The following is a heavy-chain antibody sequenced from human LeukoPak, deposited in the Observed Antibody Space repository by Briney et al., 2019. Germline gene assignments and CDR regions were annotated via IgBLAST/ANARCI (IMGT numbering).Heavy chain of an antibody. D-gene: IGHD3-10*01. V-gene: IGHV1-18*01. Sequence: ASVKVSCKASGYTFTSYGISWVRQAPGQGLEWMGWISAYNGNTNYAQKLQGRVTMTTDTSTSTAYMELRSLRSDDTAVYYCARDTRITMVRGVINYYYYGMDVWGQGTTVTVSS. CDR1: GYTFTSYG. CDR2: ISAYNGNT. CDR3: ARDTRITMVRGVINYYYYGMDV. J-gene: IGHJ6*02.